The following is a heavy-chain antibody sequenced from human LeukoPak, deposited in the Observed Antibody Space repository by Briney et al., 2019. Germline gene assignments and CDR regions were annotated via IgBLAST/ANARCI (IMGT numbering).Heavy chain of an antibody. CDR1: GGSISSGGYS. V-gene: IGHV4-30-2*01. J-gene: IGHJ4*02. CDR3: ASSIRRPYYFDY. Sequence: TLSLTCAVSGGSISSGGYSWSWTRQPPGKGLEWIGYIYHSGSTYYNPSLKSRVTISVDRSKNQFSLKLSSVTAADTAVYYCASSIRRPYYFDYWGQGTLVTVSS. D-gene: IGHD3-16*01. CDR2: IYHSGST.